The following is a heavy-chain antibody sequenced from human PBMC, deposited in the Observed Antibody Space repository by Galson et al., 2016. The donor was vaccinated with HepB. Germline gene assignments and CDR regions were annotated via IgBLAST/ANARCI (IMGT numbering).Heavy chain of an antibody. CDR3: ARVSALWWERYWYFDL. V-gene: IGHV3-74*01. D-gene: IGHD1-26*01. J-gene: IGHJ2*01. CDR2: INTDGSST. CDR1: GFFFRSHW. Sequence: SLRLSCAASGFFFRSHWMHWVRQAPGKGLVWVSRINTDGSSTTYADSVKGRFSIFRDNAKNTLYLQMNSLRADDTAVYYCARVSALWWERYWYFDLWGRGTLVTVSS.